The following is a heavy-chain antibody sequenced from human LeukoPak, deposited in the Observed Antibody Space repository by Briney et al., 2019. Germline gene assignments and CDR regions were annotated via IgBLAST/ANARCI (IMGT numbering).Heavy chain of an antibody. CDR2: IIPVFGTA. CDR3: ASLGSLVRGSVRGFRD. V-gene: IGHV1-69*01. D-gene: IGHD3-16*01. CDR1: GGTFSSYT. J-gene: IGHJ4*02. Sequence: SVKVSCKASGGTFSSYTINWVRQAPGQGLEWMGGIIPVFGTANYVQKFQGRVTITADESTSTAYMELSSLRSDDTAVYYCASLGSLVRGSVRGFRDWGQGTLVTVSS.